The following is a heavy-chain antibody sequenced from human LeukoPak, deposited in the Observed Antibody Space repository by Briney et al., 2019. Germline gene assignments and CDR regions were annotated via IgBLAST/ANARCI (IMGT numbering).Heavy chain of an antibody. CDR2: IWYDGSNK. J-gene: IGHJ4*02. Sequence: GGSLRLSCAASGFTFSSYGILWVRQAPGKGLEWVAVIWYDGSNKYYADSVKGRFTISRDQSKDTVYLQMNSLRADDTAVYYCARLGSGWAIDYWGQGTLVTVSS. V-gene: IGHV3-33*01. CDR3: ARLGSGWAIDY. D-gene: IGHD6-19*01. CDR1: GFTFSSYG.